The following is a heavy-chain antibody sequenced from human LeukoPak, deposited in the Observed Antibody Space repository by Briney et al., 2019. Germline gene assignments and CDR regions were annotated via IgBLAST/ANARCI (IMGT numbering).Heavy chain of an antibody. Sequence: ASVKVSCKASGGTFSGYAISWVRQAPGQGLEWMGGIIPIFGTANYAQKFQGRVTITADESTSTAYMELSSLRSEGTAVYYCAGRPQGRYFGWLSQPGYFDYWGQGTLVTVSS. D-gene: IGHD3-9*01. J-gene: IGHJ4*02. CDR3: AGRPQGRYFGWLSQPGYFDY. CDR2: IIPIFGTA. CDR1: GGTFSGYA. V-gene: IGHV1-69*01.